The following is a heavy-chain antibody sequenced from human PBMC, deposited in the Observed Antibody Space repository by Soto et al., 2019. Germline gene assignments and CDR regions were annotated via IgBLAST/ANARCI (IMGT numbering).Heavy chain of an antibody. CDR3: ASRDPGTSVDY. J-gene: IGHJ4*02. Sequence: SETLSLTCAVSVGSFTSNNWWTWVRQPQGQGMEWIGEIYRTGSTNYNPSLKSRVTISLDKSENQFSLKVTSLTAADTAVYYCASRDPGTSVDYWGQGTLVTVSS. D-gene: IGHD1-7*01. CDR2: IYRTGST. CDR1: VGSFTSNNW. V-gene: IGHV4-4*02.